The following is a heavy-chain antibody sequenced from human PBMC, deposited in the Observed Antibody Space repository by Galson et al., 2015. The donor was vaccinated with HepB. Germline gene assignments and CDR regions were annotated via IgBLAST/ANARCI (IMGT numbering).Heavy chain of an antibody. CDR2: ISGSGGST. Sequence: SLRLSCAASGFTFSSYAMSWVRQAPGKGLEWVSAISGSGGSTYYADSVKGRFTISRDNSKNTLYLQMNSLRAEDTAVYYCAKDAYYYDMAGGAFDIWGQGTMVTVSS. V-gene: IGHV3-23*01. J-gene: IGHJ3*02. CDR1: GFTFSSYA. D-gene: IGHD3-22*01. CDR3: AKDAYYYDMAGGAFDI.